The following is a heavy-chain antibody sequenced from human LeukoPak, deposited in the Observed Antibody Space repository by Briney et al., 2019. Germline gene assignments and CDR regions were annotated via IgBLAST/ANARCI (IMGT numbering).Heavy chain of an antibody. Sequence: SETLSLTCTVSGGSISSYYWSWIRQPAGKGLEWIGRIYTSGSTNYNPSLKSRVTMSVDTSKNQFSLKLSSVTAADTAVYYCARGGDIVVVPAATICWDYWGQGTLVTVSS. CDR2: IYTSGST. V-gene: IGHV4-4*07. CDR1: GGSISSYY. J-gene: IGHJ4*02. D-gene: IGHD2-2*01. CDR3: ARGGDIVVVPAATICWDY.